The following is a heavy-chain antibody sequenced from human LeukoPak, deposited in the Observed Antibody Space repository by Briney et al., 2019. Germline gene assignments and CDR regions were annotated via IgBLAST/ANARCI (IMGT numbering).Heavy chain of an antibody. CDR3: ARDTVAGDYYYYGMDV. CDR1: GFTFSSYA. V-gene: IGHV3-30-3*01. CDR2: ISYDGSNK. D-gene: IGHD6-19*01. J-gene: IGHJ6*02. Sequence: GGSLRLSCAASGFTFSSYAMSWVRQAPGKGLEWVAVISYDGSNKYYADSVKGRFTISRDNSKNTLYLQMNSLRAEDTAVYYCARDTVAGDYYYYGMDVWGQGTTVTVSS.